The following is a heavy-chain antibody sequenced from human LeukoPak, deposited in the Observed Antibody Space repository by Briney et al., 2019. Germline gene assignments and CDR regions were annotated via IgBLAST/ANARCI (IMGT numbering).Heavy chain of an antibody. V-gene: IGHV3-21*01. CDR3: ARDVAIFGVVTDFDY. Sequence: GGSLRLSCAASGFTFSSYAMSWVRQAPGKGLEWVSSISSSSSYIYYADSVKGRFTISRDNAKNSLYLQMNSLRAEDTAVYYCARDVAIFGVVTDFDYWGQGTLVTVSS. J-gene: IGHJ4*02. D-gene: IGHD3-3*01. CDR2: ISSSSSYI. CDR1: GFTFSSYA.